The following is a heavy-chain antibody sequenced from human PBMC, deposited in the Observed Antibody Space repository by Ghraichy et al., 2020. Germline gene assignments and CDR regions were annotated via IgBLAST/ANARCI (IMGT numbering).Heavy chain of an antibody. J-gene: IGHJ6*03. CDR2: IKQDGSEK. Sequence: GGSLRLSCAASGFTFSSYWMSWVRQAPGKGLEWVANIKQDGSEKYYVDSVKGRFTISRDNAKNSLYLQMNSLRAEDTAVYYCARRYYDFWSGYYYYYMDVWGKGTTVTVSS. CDR3: ARRYYDFWSGYYYYYMDV. V-gene: IGHV3-7*01. D-gene: IGHD3-3*01. CDR1: GFTFSSYW.